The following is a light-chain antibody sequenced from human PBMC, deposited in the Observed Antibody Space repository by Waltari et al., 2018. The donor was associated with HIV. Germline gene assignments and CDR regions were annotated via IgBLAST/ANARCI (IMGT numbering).Light chain of an antibody. CDR2: EVY. CDR1: TSDLDPLNS. Sequence: QSALTQPASVSGSPGQSITISCTGPTSDLDPLNSVSWYQQPQGNAPKLLFFEVYDRPAGLSDRFSASKSGNTASLTISGLQPEDEADYYCSSYTTTNVLMFGGGTKLTVL. V-gene: IGLV2-14*01. J-gene: IGLJ3*02. CDR3: SSYTTTNVLM.